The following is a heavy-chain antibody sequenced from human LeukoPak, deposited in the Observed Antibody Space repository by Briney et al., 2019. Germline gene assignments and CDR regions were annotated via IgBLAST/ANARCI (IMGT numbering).Heavy chain of an antibody. V-gene: IGHV4-34*01. CDR3: AKEYCSSTSCYGGFDY. CDR2: INHSGST. Sequence: PSETLSLTCAVYGGSFSGYYWSWIRQPPGKGLEWIGEINHSGSTNYNPSLKSRVTISVDTSKNQFSLKLSSVPAADTAVYYCAKEYCSSTSCYGGFDYWGQGTLVTVSS. CDR1: GGSFSGYY. D-gene: IGHD2-2*01. J-gene: IGHJ4*02.